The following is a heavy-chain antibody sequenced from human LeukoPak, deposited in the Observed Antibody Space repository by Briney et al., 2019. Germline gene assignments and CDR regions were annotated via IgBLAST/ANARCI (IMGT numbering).Heavy chain of an antibody. CDR2: IYSGGST. CDR3: AKGGSGWYLYYFDY. Sequence: PGGSLRLSCAASGFTVSSNYMSWVRQAPGKGLEWVSVIYSGGSTYYADSVKGRFTISRDNSKNTLYLQMNSLRAEDTAVYFCAKGGSGWYLYYFDYWGQGTLVTVSS. CDR1: GFTVSSNY. D-gene: IGHD6-19*01. J-gene: IGHJ4*02. V-gene: IGHV3-53*01.